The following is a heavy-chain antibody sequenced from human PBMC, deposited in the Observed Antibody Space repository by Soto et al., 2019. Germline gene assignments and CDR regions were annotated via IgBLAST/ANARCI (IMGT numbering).Heavy chain of an antibody. CDR3: ARDAPSGLLTRNYYFDY. CDR1: GGSTSSYY. J-gene: IGHJ4*02. CDR2: IYYSGST. Sequence: SETLSLTCTVSGGSTSSYYWSWIRQPPGKGLEWIGYIYYSGSTNYNPSLKSRVTISVDTSKNQFSLKLSSVTAADTAVYYCARDAPSGLLTRNYYFDYWGQGTLVTVSS. D-gene: IGHD1-1*01. V-gene: IGHV4-59*01.